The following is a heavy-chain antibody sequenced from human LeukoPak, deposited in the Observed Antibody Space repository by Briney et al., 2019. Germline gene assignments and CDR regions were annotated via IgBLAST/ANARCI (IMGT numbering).Heavy chain of an antibody. V-gene: IGHV1-69*13. CDR1: GGTFSSYA. J-gene: IGHJ5*02. Sequence: GASVKVSCKASGGTFSSYAISWVRQAPGQGLEWMGGIIPIFGTANYAQKFQGRVTITADESTSTAYMELSSLRSEDTAVYYCARWSDYGGGVNWFDPWGQGTQVTVSS. CDR2: IIPIFGTA. D-gene: IGHD4-23*01. CDR3: ARWSDYGGGVNWFDP.